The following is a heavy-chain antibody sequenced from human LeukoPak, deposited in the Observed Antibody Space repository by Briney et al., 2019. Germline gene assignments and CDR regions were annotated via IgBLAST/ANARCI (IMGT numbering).Heavy chain of an antibody. CDR1: GFTFSSYS. Sequence: GGSLRLSCAASGFTFSSYSMNWVRQAPGKGLEWVTYISGSGGHTNYADSVKGRITISRDNAKSSLYLQMTSLGAEDTAVYYCARGGVVITDWFDPWGQGTLVTVSS. CDR2: ISGSGGHT. J-gene: IGHJ5*02. CDR3: ARGGVVITDWFDP. D-gene: IGHD3-10*01. V-gene: IGHV3-21*04.